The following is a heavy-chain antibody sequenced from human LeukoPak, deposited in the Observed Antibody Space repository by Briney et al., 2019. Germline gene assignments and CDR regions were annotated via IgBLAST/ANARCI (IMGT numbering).Heavy chain of an antibody. V-gene: IGHV4-39*07. D-gene: IGHD1-26*01. Sequence: SETLSLTCTVSGGSISSSSYYWGWIRQPPGKGLEWIGNMYYSGSTYYNPSLRSRVTISVDTSKNQFSLRLSSVTAADTAVYYCARVSIVGAARSFDYWGQGTLVTVSS. CDR2: MYYSGST. J-gene: IGHJ4*02. CDR1: GGSISSSSYY. CDR3: ARVSIVGAARSFDY.